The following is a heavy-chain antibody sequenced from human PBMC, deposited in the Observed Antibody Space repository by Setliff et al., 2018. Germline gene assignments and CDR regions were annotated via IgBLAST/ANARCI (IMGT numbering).Heavy chain of an antibody. J-gene: IGHJ6*03. D-gene: IGHD2-15*01. Sequence: PGGSLRLSCAASGFIFSSCGTHWVRQGPGTGLEWVAFIRYDGSNEYYADSVKGRFTISRDDSKNSLYLQMNGLKTEDRAVYYCARIRLCGGRVICPPGRYVDVWGKGTTVTVSS. CDR3: ARIRLCGGRVICPPGRYVDV. V-gene: IGHV3-30*02. CDR2: IRYDGSNE. CDR1: GFIFSSCG.